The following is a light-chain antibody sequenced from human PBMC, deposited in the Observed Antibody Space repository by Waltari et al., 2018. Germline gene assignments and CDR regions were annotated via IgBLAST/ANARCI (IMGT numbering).Light chain of an antibody. CDR2: GAS. CDR3: QQYGSSPPGGET. V-gene: IGKV3-20*01. Sequence: EIVLTQSPGTLSLSPGERATISCRASQSVSSSYLAWYQQKPGQAPRRLIDGASSRATGIPDRFSGSGSGTDFTLTISRLEPEDFAVYYCQQYGSSPPGGETFGQGTKVEIK. J-gene: IGKJ1*01. CDR1: QSVSSSY.